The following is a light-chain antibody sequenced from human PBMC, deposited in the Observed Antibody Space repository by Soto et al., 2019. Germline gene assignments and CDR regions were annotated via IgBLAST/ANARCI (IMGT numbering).Light chain of an antibody. CDR2: AAS. CDR3: QQYYASSWT. V-gene: IGKV3-20*01. CDR1: QSISSTY. J-gene: IGKJ1*01. Sequence: EIVLTQSPGTLSLSPGERATLSCRASQSISSTYLAWYRQKPGQAPRLLIYAASSRATGIPDRFSGSGPGTDFTLTISRLEPEDFAVYYCQQYYASSWTFGQGTKV.